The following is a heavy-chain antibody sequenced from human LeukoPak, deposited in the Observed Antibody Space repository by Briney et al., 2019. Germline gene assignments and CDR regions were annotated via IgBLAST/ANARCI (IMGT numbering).Heavy chain of an antibody. CDR2: TYYRSTWYN. D-gene: IGHD2-2*01. V-gene: IGHV6-1*01. Sequence: SQTLSLTCAISGDSVSSNSVTWNWIRPSPWRGLEWLGRTYYRSTWYNDYAVSVRGRITVNPDTSKNQFSLHLNSVTPEDTAVYYCARRLTQYDCFDPWGQGILVTVSS. CDR3: ARRLTQYDCFDP. J-gene: IGHJ5*02. CDR1: GDSVSSNSVT.